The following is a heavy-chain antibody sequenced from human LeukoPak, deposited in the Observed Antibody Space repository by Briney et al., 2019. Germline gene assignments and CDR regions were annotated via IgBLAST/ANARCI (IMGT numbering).Heavy chain of an antibody. D-gene: IGHD4-17*01. CDR1: GGSISSSSYY. CDR3: ARRPPRRAYYGDYAWFDP. V-gene: IGHV4-39*01. J-gene: IGHJ5*02. CDR2: IYYSGST. Sequence: PSETLSLTCTVSGGSISSSSYYWGWLRQPPGKGLEWIGSIYYSGSTYYNPSLKSRVTISVDTSKNQFSLKLSSVTAADTAVYYCARRPPRRAYYGDYAWFDPWGQGTLVTVSS.